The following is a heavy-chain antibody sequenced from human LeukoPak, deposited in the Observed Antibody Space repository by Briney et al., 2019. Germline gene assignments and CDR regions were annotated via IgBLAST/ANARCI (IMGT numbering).Heavy chain of an antibody. Sequence: PGGSLRLSCAASGFTFSSYAMSWVRQAPGKGLEWVSAISGSGGSTYYADSVKGRFTISRDNSKNTLYLQMNSLRAEDTAVYYRANIPDQVTMVRGVIIDTDYWGQGTLVTVSS. V-gene: IGHV3-23*01. D-gene: IGHD3-10*01. CDR1: GFTFSSYA. CDR3: ANIPDQVTMVRGVIIDTDY. J-gene: IGHJ4*02. CDR2: ISGSGGST.